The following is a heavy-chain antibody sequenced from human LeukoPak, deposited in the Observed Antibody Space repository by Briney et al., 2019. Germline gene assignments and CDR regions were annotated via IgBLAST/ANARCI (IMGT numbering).Heavy chain of an antibody. D-gene: IGHD3-16*01. V-gene: IGHV4-59*08. CDR3: ARQGYHDYVWGSYEIDI. J-gene: IGHJ3*02. CDR2: IYYSGST. Sequence: SETLSLTCTVSGGSISSYYWSWIRQPAGKGLEWIGYIYYSGSTNYNPSLKSRVTISVDTSKNQFSLKLSSVTAADTAVYYCARQGYHDYVWGSYEIDIWGQGTMVTVSS. CDR1: GGSISSYY.